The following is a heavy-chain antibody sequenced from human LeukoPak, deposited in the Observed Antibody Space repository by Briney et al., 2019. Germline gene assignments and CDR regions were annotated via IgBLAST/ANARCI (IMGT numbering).Heavy chain of an antibody. D-gene: IGHD3-10*01. J-gene: IGHJ4*02. CDR3: ARDRSTTMVRGVITLGY. CDR2: IYSGGST. Sequence: PGGSLRLSCAASGFTVSSNYMSWVRQAPGKGLEWVSVIYSGGSTYYADSVKGRFTISRDNSKNTLYLQMNSLRAEDTAVYYCARDRSTTMVRGVITLGYWGQGTLVTVSS. V-gene: IGHV3-66*01. CDR1: GFTVSSNY.